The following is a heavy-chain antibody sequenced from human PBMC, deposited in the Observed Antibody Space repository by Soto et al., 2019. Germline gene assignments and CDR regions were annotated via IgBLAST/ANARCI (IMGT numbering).Heavy chain of an antibody. Sequence: GGALSLSCAASGFSLSSYSRSWVRQAPGEGLEWVSAISGSGGSTYYADSVKGRFTISRDNSKNTLYLQMNSLRAEDTAVYYCAGRFGSSWKIYYYGMDVWGQGTTVTVSS. CDR2: ISGSGGST. V-gene: IGHV3-23*01. D-gene: IGHD6-13*01. J-gene: IGHJ6*02. CDR3: AGRFGSSWKIYYYGMDV. CDR1: GFSLSSYS.